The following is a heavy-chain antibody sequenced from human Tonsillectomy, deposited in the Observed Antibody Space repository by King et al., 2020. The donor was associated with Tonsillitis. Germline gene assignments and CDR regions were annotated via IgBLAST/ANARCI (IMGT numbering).Heavy chain of an antibody. J-gene: IGHJ5*02. CDR2: INPYGTAA. CDR1: GYTFTSHY. Sequence: VQLVESGVEVKKSGASVKVSCKASGYTFTSHYMHWVRQAPGEGLEWMGAINPYGTAATYAQKFQGRLSLTRDTSTSTDYMELSSLRSEDTAIYYCARDHSNLGSYWWLDPWGQGTLVTVSS. V-gene: IGHV1-46*01. D-gene: IGHD3-10*01. CDR3: ARDHSNLGSYWWLDP.